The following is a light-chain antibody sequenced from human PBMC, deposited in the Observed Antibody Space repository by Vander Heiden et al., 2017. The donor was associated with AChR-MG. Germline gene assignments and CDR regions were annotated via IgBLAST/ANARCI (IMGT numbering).Light chain of an antibody. CDR3: CSYAGSRRV. CDR1: SSDVGSYNL. V-gene: IGLV2-23*02. J-gene: IGLJ3*02. Sequence: HSALTQPASVSGSPGQSITISCTGTSSDVGSYNLVSWYQQHPGKAPKLMIYEVSKRPSGVSNRFSGSKSGNTASLTISGLQAEDEADYYCCSYAGSRRVFGGGTKLTVL. CDR2: EVS.